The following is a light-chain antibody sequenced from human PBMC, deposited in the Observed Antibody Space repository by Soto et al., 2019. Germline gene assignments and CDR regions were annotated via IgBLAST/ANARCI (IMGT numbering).Light chain of an antibody. Sequence: DIQMTQSPSSLSASVGDRVTITCRASQTISTYLNWYQQNPGKAPKLLIYAASNLQSGVPSRFSGSGSGTDFTLTINSLLPEDFATYYCQHSFNLPYTFGQGTKLEIK. CDR3: QHSFNLPYT. J-gene: IGKJ2*01. V-gene: IGKV1-39*01. CDR1: QTISTY. CDR2: AAS.